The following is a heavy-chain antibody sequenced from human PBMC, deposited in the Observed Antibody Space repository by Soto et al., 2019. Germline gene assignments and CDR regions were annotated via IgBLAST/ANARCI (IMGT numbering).Heavy chain of an antibody. CDR3: ARDDSANYFSDY. CDR2: INPSGGST. V-gene: IGHV1-46*01. D-gene: IGHD1-26*01. CDR1: GYTFTGYY. Sequence: ASVKVSCKASGYTFTGYYMHWVRQAPGQGLEWMGIINPSGGSTSYAQRFQGRVTMTRDTSTSTVYMELSSLRSEDTAVYYCARDDSANYFSDYWGQGTLVTVSS. J-gene: IGHJ4*02.